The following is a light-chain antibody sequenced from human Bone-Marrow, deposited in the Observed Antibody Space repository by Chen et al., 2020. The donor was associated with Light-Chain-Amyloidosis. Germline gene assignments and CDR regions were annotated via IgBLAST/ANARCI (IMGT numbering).Light chain of an antibody. CDR2: DVS. CDR1: SSDLGGYNF. J-gene: IGLJ2*01. Sequence: QSALTQPASESESPGQSITISCTGTSSDLGGYNFVSWYQQHPGKAPKLMIFDVSSRPSGVSDRFSGSKSGNTASLTISGLQAEDEATYYCSSFTSSRTVVFGTGTRLTVL. V-gene: IGLV2-14*03. CDR3: SSFTSSRTVV.